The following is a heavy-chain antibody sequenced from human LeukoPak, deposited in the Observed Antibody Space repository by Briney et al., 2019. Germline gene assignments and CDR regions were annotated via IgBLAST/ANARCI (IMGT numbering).Heavy chain of an antibody. CDR3: ARHPGAPFYIVVVPAVPFDP. CDR1: GYSFTSYW. D-gene: IGHD2-2*01. Sequence: GESLKISCKGSGYSFTSYWISWVRQMPGKGLEWMGRIDPSDSYTNYSPSFQGHVTISADESISTAYLQWSSLKASDTAMYYCARHPGAPFYIVVVPAVPFDPWGQGTLVTVSS. CDR2: IDPSDSYT. J-gene: IGHJ5*02. V-gene: IGHV5-10-1*01.